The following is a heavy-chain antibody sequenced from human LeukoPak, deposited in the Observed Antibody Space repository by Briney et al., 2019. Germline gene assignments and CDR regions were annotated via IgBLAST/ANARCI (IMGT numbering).Heavy chain of an antibody. CDR2: IYNSGST. CDR3: ARGVVAAAERTFDF. J-gene: IGHJ4*02. V-gene: IGHV4-59*01. D-gene: IGHD6-13*01. Sequence: SETLSLTCTVSGDSFSYFYWSWIRQPPGKGLEWIGYIYNSGSTNYNPSLKSRVTISLDTSKNQFSLKLSSVTAADTAVYYCARGVVAAAERTFDFWGQGTLVTASS. CDR1: GDSFSYFY.